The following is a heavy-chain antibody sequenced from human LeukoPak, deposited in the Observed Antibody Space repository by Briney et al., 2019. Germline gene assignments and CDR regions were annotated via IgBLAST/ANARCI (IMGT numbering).Heavy chain of an antibody. V-gene: IGHV4-39*01. J-gene: IGHJ4*02. D-gene: IGHD3/OR15-3a*01. CDR1: GVSISSDSFY. CDR3: ARWTKNYFDY. Sequence: SETLSLTCSVSGVSISSDSFYWGWIRQPPGKGLEWIGSMYYSGSTYYNPSLKSRVTISVDTSKNQFSLKLSSGTAADTAVYYCARWTKNYFDYWGQGTLVTVSS. CDR2: MYYSGST.